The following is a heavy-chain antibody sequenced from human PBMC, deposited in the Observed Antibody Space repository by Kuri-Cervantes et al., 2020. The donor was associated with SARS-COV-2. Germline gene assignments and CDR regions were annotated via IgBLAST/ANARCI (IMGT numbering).Heavy chain of an antibody. V-gene: IGHV3-30*18. Sequence: GGSLRLSCAASGFTFSSYGMHWVRQAPGKGLEWVAVISYDGSNKYYADSVKGRVTISRDNSKNSLYLQMNSLRAEDTAVYYCANDGGDTVLLSDYWGQGTLVTVSS. CDR3: ANDGGDTVLLSDY. D-gene: IGHD5-18*01. J-gene: IGHJ4*02. CDR1: GFTFSSYG. CDR2: ISYDGSNK.